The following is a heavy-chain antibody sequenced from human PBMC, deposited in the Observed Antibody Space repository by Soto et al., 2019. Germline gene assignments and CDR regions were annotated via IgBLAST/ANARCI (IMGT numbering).Heavy chain of an antibody. CDR3: VREIASRL. CDR2: INKDGSEK. V-gene: IGHV3-7*01. Sequence: EVQVVESGGGLVRPGGSLRLSCAASGFTFTSYWMTWVRQAPGRGLEWVANINKDGSEKCYVDSVKGRFTISSDNAKSSLYLQMNSLRADDTAVYYCVREIASRLWGKGTTVIVSS. CDR1: GFTFTSYW. D-gene: IGHD2-21*01. J-gene: IGHJ6*04.